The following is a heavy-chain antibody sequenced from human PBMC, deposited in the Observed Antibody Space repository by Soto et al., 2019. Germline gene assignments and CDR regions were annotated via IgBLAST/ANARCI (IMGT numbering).Heavy chain of an antibody. Sequence: GESLKISCKGSGYSFTSYWIGWVRQMPGKGLEWMGIIYPGDSDTRYSPSFQGQVTISADKSISTAYLQWSSLKASDTAMYYCARWGLFGVVKLVVDVWGQGTTVTVSS. CDR3: ARWGLFGVVKLVVDV. V-gene: IGHV5-51*01. CDR1: GYSFTSYW. CDR2: IYPGDSDT. D-gene: IGHD3-3*01. J-gene: IGHJ6*02.